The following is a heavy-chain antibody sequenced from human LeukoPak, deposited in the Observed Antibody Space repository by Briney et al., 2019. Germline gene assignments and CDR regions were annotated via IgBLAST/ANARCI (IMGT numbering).Heavy chain of an antibody. D-gene: IGHD2/OR15-2a*01. Sequence: GGSLRLSCAASGFTFSSYSMNWVRQAPGKGLEWVSSISSGSSYIYYADSVKGRFTISRDNAKNSLYLQMNSLRAEDTAVYYCARDNRRVGSPDAFDIWGQGTMVTVSS. CDR3: ARDNRRVGSPDAFDI. J-gene: IGHJ3*02. V-gene: IGHV3-21*01. CDR1: GFTFSSYS. CDR2: ISSGSSYI.